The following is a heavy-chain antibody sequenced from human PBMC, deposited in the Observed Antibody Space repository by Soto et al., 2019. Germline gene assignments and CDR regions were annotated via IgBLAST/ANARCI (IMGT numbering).Heavy chain of an antibody. Sequence: GGSLRLSCAASGFTFHTYTMNWVRQAPGKGLEWVSSISSSSAYIYYADSVKGRFTISRDNAKDSLFLQMNGLRAEDTAVYYCAIDRKLGPGPNYDYYGMDVWGQGTTVTVS. CDR1: GFTFHTYT. V-gene: IGHV3-21*01. CDR3: AIDRKLGPGPNYDYYGMDV. J-gene: IGHJ6*02. CDR2: ISSSSAYI.